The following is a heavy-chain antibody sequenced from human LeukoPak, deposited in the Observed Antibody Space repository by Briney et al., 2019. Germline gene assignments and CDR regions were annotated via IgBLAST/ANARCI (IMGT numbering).Heavy chain of an antibody. V-gene: IGHV3-30-3*01. CDR1: GFTFSSYA. J-gene: IGHJ6*02. CDR2: ISYDGSNK. CDR3: ARDLGSTVTTFLYYYGMDV. D-gene: IGHD4-11*01. Sequence: QAGGSLRLSCAASGFTFSSYAMPWVRQAPGKGLEWVAVISYDGSNKYHANPVKGRFTISRDNSKNTLYLQMNSLRAEDTAVYYCARDLGSTVTTFLYYYGMDVWGQGTTVTVSS.